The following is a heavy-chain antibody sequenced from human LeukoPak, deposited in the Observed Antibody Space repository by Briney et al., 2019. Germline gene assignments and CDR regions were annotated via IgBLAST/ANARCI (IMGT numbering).Heavy chain of an antibody. Sequence: PSETLSLTCTVSGGYISNDYWSWIRQPPGEGLEWIGYIYYSASTNYNPSLKSRVTISVDTSKNQFSLKLSSVPATDTAVYYCARHPGNDFGDYETDWGQGTLVTVSS. J-gene: IGHJ4*02. V-gene: IGHV4-59*08. CDR3: ARHPGNDFGDYETD. D-gene: IGHD4-17*01. CDR1: GGYISNDY. CDR2: IYYSAST.